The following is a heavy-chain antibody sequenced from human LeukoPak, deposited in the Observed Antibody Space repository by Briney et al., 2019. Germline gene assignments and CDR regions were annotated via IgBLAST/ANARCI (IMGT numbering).Heavy chain of an antibody. Sequence: SETLSLTCAVYGGSFSGYYWSWIRQPPGKGLEWIGEINHSRSTNYNPSLKSRVTISVDTSKNQFSLKLSSVTAADTAVYYCARGGIVVPYFDYWGQGTLVTVSS. CDR1: GGSFSGYY. D-gene: IGHD3-22*01. V-gene: IGHV4-34*01. J-gene: IGHJ4*02. CDR3: ARGGIVVPYFDY. CDR2: INHSRST.